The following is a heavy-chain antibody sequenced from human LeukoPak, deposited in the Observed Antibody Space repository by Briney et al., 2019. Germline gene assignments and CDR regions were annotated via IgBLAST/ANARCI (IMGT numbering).Heavy chain of an antibody. CDR2: FYTSGST. CDR1: GGSISSYY. D-gene: IGHD2-15*01. Sequence: SETLSLTCTVPGGSISSYYWSWIRQPAGKGLEWIGRFYTSGSTKYNPSLKSRVTMSVDTSKNQFYLKLSSVTAADTAVYYCARGKRVVVVAARLSRRFDYWGQGALVTVSS. CDR3: ARGKRVVVVAARLSRRFDY. V-gene: IGHV4-4*07. J-gene: IGHJ4*02.